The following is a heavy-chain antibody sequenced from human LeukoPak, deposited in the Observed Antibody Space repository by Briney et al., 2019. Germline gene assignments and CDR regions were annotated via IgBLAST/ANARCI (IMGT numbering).Heavy chain of an antibody. V-gene: IGHV3-21*01. CDR1: GYTFSSYS. CDR3: ARDREGWELPTHTLGY. CDR2: ISSSSSYI. J-gene: IGHJ4*02. D-gene: IGHD1-26*01. Sequence: GGSLRLSCAASGYTFSSYSMNWVRQAPGKGLEWVSSISSSSSYIYYADSVKGRFTISRDNAKTSLYLQMNSLRAEDTAVYYCARDREGWELPTHTLGYWGQGTLVTVSS.